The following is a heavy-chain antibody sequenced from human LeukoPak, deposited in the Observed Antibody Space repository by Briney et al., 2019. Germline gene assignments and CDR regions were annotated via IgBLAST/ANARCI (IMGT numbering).Heavy chain of an antibody. J-gene: IGHJ4*02. CDR2: INHSGST. CDR1: GGSFSGYY. V-gene: IGHV4-34*01. D-gene: IGHD3-22*01. Sequence: SETLSLTCAVYGGSFSGYYWRWIRQPPGKGLEWIGEINHSGSTKYNPSLKSRVTISVDTSKDQLSLKLSSVTAADTAVYYCARGIPDYYDSSGLGYWGQGTLVTVSS. CDR3: ARGIPDYYDSSGLGY.